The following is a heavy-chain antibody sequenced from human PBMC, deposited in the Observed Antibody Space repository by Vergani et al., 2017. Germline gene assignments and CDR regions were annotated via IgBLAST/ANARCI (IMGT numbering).Heavy chain of an antibody. CDR2: ISWNSGSI. Sequence: EVQLVESGGGLVQPGRSLRLSCAASGFTFDDYAMHWVRQAPGKGLEWVSGISWNSGSIGYADSVKGRFTISRDNAKNSLYLQMNSLRVEDTAVYYCAKTMVRGVIVKEKWFDTWGQGTLVTVSS. V-gene: IGHV3-9*01. J-gene: IGHJ5*02. D-gene: IGHD3-10*01. CDR3: AKTMVRGVIVKEKWFDT. CDR1: GFTFDDYA.